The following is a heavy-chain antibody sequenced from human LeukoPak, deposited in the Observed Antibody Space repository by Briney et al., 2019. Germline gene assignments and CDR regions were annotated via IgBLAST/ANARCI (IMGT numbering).Heavy chain of an antibody. Sequence: SSETLSLTCTVSGGSISSSSYYWGWIRQPPGKGLEWIGEINHSGSTNYNPSLKSRVTISVDTSKNQFSLKLSSVTAADTAVYYCARGLRRPDTRRAFDLWGRGTLVTVSS. J-gene: IGHJ2*01. CDR1: GGSISSSSYY. CDR2: INHSGST. V-gene: IGHV4-39*07. CDR3: ARGLRRPDTRRAFDL.